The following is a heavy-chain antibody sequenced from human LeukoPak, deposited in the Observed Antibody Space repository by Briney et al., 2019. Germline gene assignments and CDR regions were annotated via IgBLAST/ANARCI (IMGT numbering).Heavy chain of an antibody. J-gene: IGHJ6*03. CDR3: ARLNYDFWSGVWEGYYMDV. CDR1: GFTFSSYW. D-gene: IGHD3-3*01. CDR2: IRDDGSEK. Sequence: AGGSLRLSCAASGFTFSSYWMTWVRQAPGKGLEWVANIRDDGSEKYYVDSVKGRFTISRDNAKNSLYLRMNSLRAEDTAVYYCARLNYDFWSGVWEGYYMDVWGKGTTVTVSS. V-gene: IGHV3-7*01.